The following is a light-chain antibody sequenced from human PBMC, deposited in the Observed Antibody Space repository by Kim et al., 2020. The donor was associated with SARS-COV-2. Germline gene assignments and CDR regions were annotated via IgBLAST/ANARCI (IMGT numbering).Light chain of an antibody. J-gene: IGLJ3*02. Sequence: VSRGKTASITCSGDRLGDKYACWYQQKPGQSPVLVIYQDSKRPSGIPERFSGSNSGNTATLTISGTQAMDEADYYCQAWDSSTAVFGGGTQLTVL. CDR1: RLGDKY. CDR3: QAWDSSTAV. CDR2: QDS. V-gene: IGLV3-1*01.